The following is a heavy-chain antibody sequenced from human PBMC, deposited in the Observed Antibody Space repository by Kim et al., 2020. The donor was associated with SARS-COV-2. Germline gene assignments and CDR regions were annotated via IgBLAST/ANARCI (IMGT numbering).Heavy chain of an antibody. CDR3: ARNILRTTTLDY. CDR2: INIGNGDT. CDR1: GDIFTNYA. J-gene: IGHJ4*02. Sequence: SVKVSCKTSGDIFTNYAIHWVRQAPGQGLEWMGYINIGNGDTRYSQNFQGRVSLTTDTSASTAYMELISLRSDDSAVYYCARNILRTTTLDYWGQGTLVTVSS. D-gene: IGHD5-12*01. V-gene: IGHV1-3*04.